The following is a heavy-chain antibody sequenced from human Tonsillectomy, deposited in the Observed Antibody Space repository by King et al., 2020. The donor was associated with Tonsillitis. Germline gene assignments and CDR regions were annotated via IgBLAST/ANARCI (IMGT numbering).Heavy chain of an antibody. CDR3: ARTSYYYDSSGYYPY. D-gene: IGHD3-22*01. V-gene: IGHV5-51*01. CDR2: IYAGDSDT. CDR1: GYSFTSYW. Sequence: VQLVQSGAEVKKPGESLKISCQGSGYSFTSYWIGWVRQMPGKGLEWMGVIYAGDSDTRYSSSFQGQVTFSVDKSISTAYLQWSSLTASDTAMYYCARTSYYYDSSGYYPYWGQGTLVTVSS. J-gene: IGHJ4*02.